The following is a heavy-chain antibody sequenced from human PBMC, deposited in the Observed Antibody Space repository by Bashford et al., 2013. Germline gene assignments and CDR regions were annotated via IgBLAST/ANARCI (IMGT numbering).Heavy chain of an antibody. CDR2: INPNTGGT. J-gene: IGHJ3*02. CDR3: ARESHYDINGYNAFDI. CDR1: GYTFTDYY. D-gene: IGHD3-22*01. V-gene: IGHV1-2*02. Sequence: ASVKVSCKASGYTFTDYYMHWVRQAPGQGLEWMGWINPNTGGTNYAQKLQGRVTMTTDTSTTTAYMDLRSLRSDDTAVYYCARESHYDINGYNAFDIWGQGTMVTVSS.